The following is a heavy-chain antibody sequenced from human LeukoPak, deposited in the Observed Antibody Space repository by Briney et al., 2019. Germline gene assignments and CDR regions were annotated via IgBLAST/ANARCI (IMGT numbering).Heavy chain of an antibody. Sequence: SETLSLTCTFSGVSIRSYYWSWIRQPPGKGLEWIGYIYYSGYTKYNPSLKSRVTMSVDTSKNQFSLKLSSVTAADTAVYYCARAVGATIYWAFDYWGQGTLVTVSS. CDR1: GVSIRSYY. CDR3: ARAVGATIYWAFDY. D-gene: IGHD1-26*01. V-gene: IGHV4-59*12. CDR2: IYYSGYT. J-gene: IGHJ4*02.